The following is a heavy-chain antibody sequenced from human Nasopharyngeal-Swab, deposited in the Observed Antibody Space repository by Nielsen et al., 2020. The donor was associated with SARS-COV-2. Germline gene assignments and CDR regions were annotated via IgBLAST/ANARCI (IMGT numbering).Heavy chain of an antibody. CDR2: INSDGSNI. CDR1: GFSFSTYW. Sequence: GSLRLSCAASGFSFSTYWMHWVRQVPGKGLVWLSQINSDGSNITYADPVKGRFTISRDNSKSTLYLQMNSLKDEDTAVYYCVRGYDYWGQGTLVTVSS. V-gene: IGHV3-74*01. CDR3: VRGYDY. J-gene: IGHJ4*02.